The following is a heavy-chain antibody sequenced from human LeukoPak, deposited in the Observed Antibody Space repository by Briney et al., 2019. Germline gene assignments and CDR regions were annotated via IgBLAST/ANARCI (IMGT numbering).Heavy chain of an antibody. CDR2: IIPIFGTA. CDR1: GGTFSSYA. J-gene: IGHJ4*02. D-gene: IGHD3-22*01. CDR3: FIRTVVNYSDY. Sequence: SVKASCTASGGTFSSYAISWVRQAPGQGLEWMGGIIPIFGTANYAQKFQGRVTITADESTSTAYMELSSLRSEDTAVYYCFIRTVVNYSDYWGQGTLVTVSS. V-gene: IGHV1-69*13.